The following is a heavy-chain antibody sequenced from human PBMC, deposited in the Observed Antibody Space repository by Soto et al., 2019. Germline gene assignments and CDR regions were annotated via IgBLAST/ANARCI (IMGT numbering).Heavy chain of an antibody. CDR1: GFTFSDYY. J-gene: IGHJ6*02. D-gene: IGHD4-17*01. Sequence: PGGSLRLSCAASGFTFSDYYMSWIRQAPGKGLEWVSYISSSGSTIYYADSVKGRFTISKDTSKNQVVLTMTNMDPVDTATYYCARILRRKSYYYGMDVWGQGTTVTVSS. CDR2: ISSSGSTI. V-gene: IGHV3-11*01. CDR3: ARILRRKSYYYGMDV.